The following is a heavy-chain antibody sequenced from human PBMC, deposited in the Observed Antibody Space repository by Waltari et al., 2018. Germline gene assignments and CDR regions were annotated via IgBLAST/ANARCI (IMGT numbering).Heavy chain of an antibody. Sequence: QVQLQQWGAGLVRPSETLSLPCDVYGVSLTDYYWTWSRQSPGKGMELIGENNLGDITYYNPSLENRVTILLDKSKNQFSLRLDSVTAADTAVYYCVTGPRDKWVGRYSGEFFHHWGPGTLVTVSS. CDR3: VTGPRDKWVGRYSGEFFHH. J-gene: IGHJ1*01. CDR2: NNLGDIT. CDR1: GVSLTDYY. V-gene: IGHV4-34*02. D-gene: IGHD3-9*01.